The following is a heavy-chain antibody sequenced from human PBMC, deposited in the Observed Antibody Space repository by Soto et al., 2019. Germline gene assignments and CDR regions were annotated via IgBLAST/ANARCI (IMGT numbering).Heavy chain of an antibody. CDR2: IIPILGIA. Sequence: ASVKVSCKASGGTFSSYAISWVRQAPGQGLEWMGGIIPILGIAKYAQKFQGRVTITADKSTSTAYMELSSLRSEDTAVYYCARGGYCSSSSCSHFDYWGQGTLVTVSS. V-gene: IGHV1-69*10. CDR3: ARGGYCSSSSCSHFDY. J-gene: IGHJ4*02. D-gene: IGHD2-2*03. CDR1: GGTFSSYA.